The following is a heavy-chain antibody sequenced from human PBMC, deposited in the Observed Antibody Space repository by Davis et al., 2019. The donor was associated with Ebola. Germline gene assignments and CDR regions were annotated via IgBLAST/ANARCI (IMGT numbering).Heavy chain of an antibody. J-gene: IGHJ3*02. Sequence: MPSETLSLTCTVSGGSISSYYWSWIRQPPGKGLEWIGYIYYSGSTNYNPSLKSRVTISVDTSKNQFSLKLSSVTAADTAVYYCARQDYYDSSGYYQPDAFDIWGQGTMVTVSS. CDR3: ARQDYYDSSGYYQPDAFDI. D-gene: IGHD3-22*01. V-gene: IGHV4-59*01. CDR2: IYYSGST. CDR1: GGSISSYY.